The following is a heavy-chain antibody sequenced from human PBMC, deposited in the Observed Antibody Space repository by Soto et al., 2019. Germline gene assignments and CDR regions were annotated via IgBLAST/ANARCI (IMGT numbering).Heavy chain of an antibody. Sequence: QVQLVQSGAEVKKPGSSVKVSCKASGGTFSSYAISWVRQAPGQGLEWMGGIIPIFGTANYAQKFQGRVTITADESTSAAYMELSSLRSEDTAVYYCARDRDHSGPRGMDVWGQGTTVTVSS. J-gene: IGHJ6*02. CDR3: ARDRDHSGPRGMDV. CDR2: IIPIFGTA. CDR1: GGTFSSYA. V-gene: IGHV1-69*12. D-gene: IGHD6-25*01.